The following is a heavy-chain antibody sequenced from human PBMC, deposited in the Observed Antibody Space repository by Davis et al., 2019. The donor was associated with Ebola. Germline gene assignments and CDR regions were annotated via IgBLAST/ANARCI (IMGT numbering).Heavy chain of an antibody. CDR1: GYTFPNYW. CDR2: MYPDESEV. Sequence: GESLKISCKTSGYTFPNYWIGWVRQKPGKGLEWMAIMYPDESEVRYSPSFQGQVSMSVDKSVTTAHLQWSSLKASDTAMYYCARRGGEYSSTSGDAFDIWGQGTMVTVSS. D-gene: IGHD6-6*01. CDR3: ARRGGEYSSTSGDAFDI. J-gene: IGHJ3*02. V-gene: IGHV5-51*01.